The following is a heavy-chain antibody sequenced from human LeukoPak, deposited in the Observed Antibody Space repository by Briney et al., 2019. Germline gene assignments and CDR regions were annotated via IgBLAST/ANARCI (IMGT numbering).Heavy chain of an antibody. CDR1: GGSISSYY. CDR2: IYTSGST. V-gene: IGHV4-4*07. J-gene: IGHJ1*01. CDR3: ARCGYSYANGLYFQH. Sequence: PSETLSLTCTVSGGSISSYYWSWIRQPAGKGLEWVGRIYTSGSTNYNPSLKSRVTISVDTSKNQFSLKLSSVTAADTAVYYCARCGYSYANGLYFQHWGQGTLVTVSS. D-gene: IGHD5-18*01.